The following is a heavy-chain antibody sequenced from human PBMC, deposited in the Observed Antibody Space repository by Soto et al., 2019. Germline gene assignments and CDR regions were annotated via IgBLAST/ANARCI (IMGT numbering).Heavy chain of an antibody. V-gene: IGHV4-61*01. J-gene: IGHJ5*02. CDR2: IYHSGST. CDR3: ARLSAAWFDP. CDR1: GGNVRSGSYY. Sequence: SETLSLTCTVSGGNVRSGSYYWGWIRQPPGKGLEWIGYIYHSGSTNYNPSLKSRVTISVDTSKNQFSLSLTSVTAADTAVYYCARLSAAWFDPWGQGTLVTVSS. D-gene: IGHD6-19*01.